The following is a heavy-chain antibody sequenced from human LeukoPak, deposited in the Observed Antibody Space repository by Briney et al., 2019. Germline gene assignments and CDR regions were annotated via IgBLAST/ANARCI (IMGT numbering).Heavy chain of an antibody. CDR3: ARDSRFDP. CDR1: GGSISSSSYY. J-gene: IGHJ5*02. Sequence: SETLSLTCTVSGGSISSSSYYWGWIRQPPGKGLEWIGNIYYSGSTYCDPSLRSRVTISIDTSKNQFSLKLSSVTAADTAVYYCARDSRFDPWGQGTLVTVSS. V-gene: IGHV4-39*07. CDR2: IYYSGST.